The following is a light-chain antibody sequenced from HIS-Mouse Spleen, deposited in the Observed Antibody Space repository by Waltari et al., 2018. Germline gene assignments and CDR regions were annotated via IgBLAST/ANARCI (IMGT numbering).Light chain of an antibody. Sequence: SYELTQPPSVSVSPGQTARITCSGDALPKKYAYWYQQKSGQAPVLVIYEDSKRPSGIPGRFSGSSSGTMATLTISGAQVEDEADYYCYSTDSSGNHRRVFGGGTKLNVL. CDR2: EDS. V-gene: IGLV3-10*01. J-gene: IGLJ3*02. CDR3: YSTDSSGNHRRV. CDR1: ALPKKY.